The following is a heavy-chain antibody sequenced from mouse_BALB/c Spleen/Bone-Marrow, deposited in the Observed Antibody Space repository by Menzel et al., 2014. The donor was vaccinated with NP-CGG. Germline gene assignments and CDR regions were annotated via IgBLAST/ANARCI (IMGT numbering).Heavy chain of an antibody. J-gene: IGHJ1*01. CDR3: AREREITTVVAGDWYFDV. D-gene: IGHD1-1*01. V-gene: IGHV1-61*01. CDR2: IHPSDSET. Sequence: QVHVKQSGAELVRPGASVKLSCKASGYSFTSYWMNWVKQRPGQGLEWIGMIHPSDSETRLNQKFKDKATLTVDKSSSTAYMQLSSPTSEDSAVYYCAREREITTVVAGDWYFDVWGAGTTVTVSS. CDR1: GYSFTSYW.